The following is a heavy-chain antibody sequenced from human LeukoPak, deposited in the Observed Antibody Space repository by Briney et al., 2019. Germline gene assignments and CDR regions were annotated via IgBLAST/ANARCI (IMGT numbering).Heavy chain of an antibody. CDR1: GYTFTSYD. CDR2: MNPNSGNT. CDR3: ARGGGSGSYYKRDWFDP. D-gene: IGHD3-10*01. Sequence: GASVKVSCKASGYTFTSYDINWVRQATGQGLEWMGWMNPNSGNTGYSQNFQGRVTMTRNTSISTAYMELSSLRSEDTAVYYCARGGGSGSYYKRDWFDPWGQGTLVTVSS. J-gene: IGHJ5*02. V-gene: IGHV1-8*01.